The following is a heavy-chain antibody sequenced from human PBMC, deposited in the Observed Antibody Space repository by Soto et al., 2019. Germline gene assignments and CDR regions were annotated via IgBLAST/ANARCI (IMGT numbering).Heavy chain of an antibody. CDR1: GFTFSIYS. J-gene: IGHJ4*02. V-gene: IGHV3-21*01. D-gene: IGHD5-12*01. CDR2: ISSDSSYI. CDR3: ARSPGRDGYNNFDY. Sequence: EVQLVESVGGLVKPGGSLRLSCAASGFTFSIYSMNWVRQAPGKGLEWVSSISSDSSYIYYADSVRGRFTISRDNAKNSLYLQMNSLRAEDTAVYYCARSPGRDGYNNFDYWGQGTLVTVSS.